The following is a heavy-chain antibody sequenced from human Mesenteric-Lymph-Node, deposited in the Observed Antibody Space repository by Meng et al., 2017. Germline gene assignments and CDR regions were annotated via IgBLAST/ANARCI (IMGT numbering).Heavy chain of an antibody. V-gene: IGHV6-1*01. J-gene: IGHJ5*01. CDR2: TYYRSKWSI. Sequence: QVQLEQSGPGLVKPSHTLSLTGDISGDSVSSNNAAWNWIRQSPSRGLEWLGRTYYRSKWSIEYALSMKSRITINPDTSKNQFSLQLNSVTPADTDVYYCASWRYDSWGQGTLVTVSS. CDR3: ASWRYDS. CDR1: GDSVSSNNAA.